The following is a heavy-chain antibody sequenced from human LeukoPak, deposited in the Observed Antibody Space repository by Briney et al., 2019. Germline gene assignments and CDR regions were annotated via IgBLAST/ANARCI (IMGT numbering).Heavy chain of an antibody. J-gene: IGHJ4*02. CDR1: GFTFSSYS. V-gene: IGHV3-21*01. D-gene: IGHD3-10*01. CDR3: ARDLWSYYYGSGSYLGG. CDR2: ISSSSSYI. Sequence: GGSLRLSCAASGFTFSSYSMNWVRQAPGKGLEWVSSISSSSSYIYYADSVKGRFTIPRDNAKNSLYLQMNSLRAEDTAVYYCARDLWSYYYGSGSYLGGWGQGTLVTVSS.